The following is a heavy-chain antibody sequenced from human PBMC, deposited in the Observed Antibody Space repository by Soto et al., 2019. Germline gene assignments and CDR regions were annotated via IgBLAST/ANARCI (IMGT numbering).Heavy chain of an antibody. V-gene: IGHV3-33*01. D-gene: IGHD2-2*01. Sequence: GGSLRLSCAASGFTFSSYGMHWVRQAPGKGLEWVAVIWYDGSNKYYADSVKGRFTISRDNSKNTLYLQMNSLRAEDTAVYYCARVLSLVPAAIGLYCYYGMDVWGQGTTVTVSS. CDR1: GFTFSSYG. CDR2: IWYDGSNK. J-gene: IGHJ6*02. CDR3: ARVLSLVPAAIGLYCYYGMDV.